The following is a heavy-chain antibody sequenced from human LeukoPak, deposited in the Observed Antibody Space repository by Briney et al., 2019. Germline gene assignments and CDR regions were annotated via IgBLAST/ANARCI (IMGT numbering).Heavy chain of an antibody. CDR1: GYTFTGYY. V-gene: IGHV1-2*02. CDR3: ARDPQSYASSWFSSYYGMDV. CDR2: INPNSGGT. J-gene: IGHJ6*02. Sequence: EASVKVSCKASGYTFTGYYMHWVRQAPGQGLEWMGWINPNSGGTNYAQKFQGRVTMTRDTSISTAYMELSRLRSDDTALYYCARDPQSYASSWFSSYYGMDVWGQGTTVTVSS. D-gene: IGHD6-13*01.